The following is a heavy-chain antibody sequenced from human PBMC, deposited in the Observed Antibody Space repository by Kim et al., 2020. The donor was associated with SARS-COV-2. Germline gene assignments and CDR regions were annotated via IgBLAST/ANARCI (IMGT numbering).Heavy chain of an antibody. J-gene: IGHJ4*02. CDR2: GGKG. CDR3: VRGRGTAWY. V-gene: IGHV3-49*02. D-gene: IGHD1-1*01. Sequence: GGKGEYAASEKGRFTSSRDESKSIAYLQMNSLKIEDTAVYYCVRGRGTAWYWGQGTLVTVSS.